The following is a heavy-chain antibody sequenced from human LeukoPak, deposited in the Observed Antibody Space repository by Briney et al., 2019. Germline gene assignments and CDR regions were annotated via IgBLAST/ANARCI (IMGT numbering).Heavy chain of an antibody. V-gene: IGHV4-38-2*02. CDR2: IYHSGNT. Sequence: SETLSLTCTVSGYSISSGYYWGWIRQPPGKGLEWIGSIYHSGNTYYNPSLKSRVTISVDTSKNQFSLKLSSVTAADTAVYYCAREVGFDFWSGYYYYYYMDVWGKGTTVTVSS. CDR1: GYSISSGYY. CDR3: AREVGFDFWSGYYYYYYMDV. J-gene: IGHJ6*03. D-gene: IGHD3-3*01.